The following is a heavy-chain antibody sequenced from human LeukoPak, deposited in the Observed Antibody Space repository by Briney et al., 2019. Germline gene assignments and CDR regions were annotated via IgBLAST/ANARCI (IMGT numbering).Heavy chain of an antibody. CDR2: IYYSGST. CDR1: GGSLSSYY. Sequence: PSETLSLTCTVSGGSLSSYYWSWIRQPPGKGLEWIGYIYYSGSTNYNPSLKSRVTISVDTSKNQFSLELSSVTAADTAVYYCARYYYDSSGYYSFGYWGQGTLVTVSS. V-gene: IGHV4-59*01. CDR3: ARYYYDSSGYYSFGY. J-gene: IGHJ4*02. D-gene: IGHD3-22*01.